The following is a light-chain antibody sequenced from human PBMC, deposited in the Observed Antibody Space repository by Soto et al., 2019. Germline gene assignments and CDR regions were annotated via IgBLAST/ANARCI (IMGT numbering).Light chain of an antibody. CDR3: QQYYSSPFT. CDR1: QDISSN. CDR2: AAS. J-gene: IGKJ3*01. Sequence: AIRMTQSPSSFSASTGDRVTITCRASQDISSNLAWYQQSPGKAPKLLIYAASTLQSGVPSRFSGSGSGTDFTLTIACLQSEDFATYYCQQYYSSPFTFGPGTKVEIK. V-gene: IGKV1-8*01.